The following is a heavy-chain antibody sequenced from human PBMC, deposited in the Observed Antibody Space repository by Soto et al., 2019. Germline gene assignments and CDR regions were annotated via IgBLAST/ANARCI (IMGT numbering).Heavy chain of an antibody. CDR2: IYPRDSNT. CDR1: RYTFPPLW. Sequence: GQSLKVSCEASRYTFPPLWIAWVRQRPGKGLEWMGIIYPRDSNTRYSPSFQGQVTFSADKSVGTIYLQRSSLTASDTAMYYCAPPRTYPVRVETIDFSCQATTVTVSS. D-gene: IGHD1-1*01. V-gene: IGHV5-51*01. J-gene: IGHJ6*02. CDR3: APPRTYPVRVETIDF.